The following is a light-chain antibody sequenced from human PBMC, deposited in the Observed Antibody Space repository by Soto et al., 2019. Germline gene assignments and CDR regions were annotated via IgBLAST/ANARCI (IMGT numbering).Light chain of an antibody. CDR2: GTS. CDR3: QQYGNSPIT. J-gene: IGKJ5*01. CDR1: QSISNNH. V-gene: IGKV3-20*01. Sequence: EIELTQSPGTQCLSPGERDTLPCRPSQSISNNHLAWYQQKPGQAPRLRSHGTSNRATGIPDRGSGSGSGTDFTLTISRLEPEDCAVYYCQQYGNSPITFGQGTRLENK.